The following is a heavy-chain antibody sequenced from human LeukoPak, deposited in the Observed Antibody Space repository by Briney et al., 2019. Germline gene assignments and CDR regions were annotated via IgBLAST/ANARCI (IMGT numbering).Heavy chain of an antibody. CDR1: GFTFSSYA. D-gene: IGHD3-22*01. V-gene: IGHV3-20*04. J-gene: IGHJ4*02. Sequence: GGSLRLSCAASGFTFSSYAMSWVRQAPGKGLEWVSGISWNSGSIGYADSVKGRFTISRDNAKNSLYLQMNSLRAEDTAVYYCARVRGNYYDSSGYSYFDYWGQGTLVTVSS. CDR2: ISWNSGSI. CDR3: ARVRGNYYDSSGYSYFDY.